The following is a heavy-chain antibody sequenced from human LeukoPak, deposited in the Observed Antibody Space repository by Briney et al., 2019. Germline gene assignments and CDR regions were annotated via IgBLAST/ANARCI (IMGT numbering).Heavy chain of an antibody. V-gene: IGHV4-39*07. CDR2: LHTSGST. Sequence: SEALSLTCTVSGGSISSSSYYWGWIRQPPGKGLEWIGRLHTSGSTHYNPSLKSRVTMSVDTSKNQFSLKLSSVTAADTAVYYCARARVRGYSGYDRPYYYYMDVWGKGTTVTVSS. CDR3: ARARVRGYSGYDRPYYYYMDV. D-gene: IGHD5-12*01. CDR1: GGSISSSSYY. J-gene: IGHJ6*03.